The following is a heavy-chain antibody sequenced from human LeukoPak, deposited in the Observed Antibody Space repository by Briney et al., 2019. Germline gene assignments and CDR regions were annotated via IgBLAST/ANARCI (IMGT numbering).Heavy chain of an antibody. CDR3: ANEDCSSTSCYFSFDY. V-gene: IGHV3-23*01. J-gene: IGHJ4*02. D-gene: IGHD2-2*01. CDR2: ISGSGGST. Sequence: PPGGSLRLSCAASGFTFSSYAMSWVRQAPGKGLEWVSAISGSGGSTYYADSVKGRFTISRDNSKNTLHLQMNSLRAEDTAVYYCANEDCSSTSCYFSFDYWGQGTLVTVSS. CDR1: GFTFSSYA.